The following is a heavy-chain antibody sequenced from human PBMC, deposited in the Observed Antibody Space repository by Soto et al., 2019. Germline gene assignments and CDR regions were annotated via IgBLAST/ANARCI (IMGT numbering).Heavy chain of an antibody. CDR3: ARGPRYSGYDCYFDY. CDR2: ISYDGSNK. CDR1: GFTFSSYA. J-gene: IGHJ4*02. V-gene: IGHV3-30-3*01. D-gene: IGHD5-12*01. Sequence: GGSLRLSCAASGFTFSSYAMHWVRQAPGKGLEWVAVISYDGSNKYYADSVKGRFTISRDNSKNTLYLQMNSLRAEDTAVYYCARGPRYSGYDCYFDYWGQGTLVTVSS.